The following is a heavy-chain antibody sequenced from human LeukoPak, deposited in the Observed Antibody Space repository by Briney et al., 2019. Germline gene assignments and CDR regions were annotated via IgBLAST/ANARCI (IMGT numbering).Heavy chain of an antibody. CDR1: GGSISSSSYY. J-gene: IGHJ5*02. CDR3: ARHREWENWFHP. V-gene: IGHV4-39*01. D-gene: IGHD1-26*01. Sequence: PSETLSLTCTVSGGSISSSSYYWGWIRQPPGKGLEWIGSIYYSGSTYYNPSLKSRVTISVDTSKNQFSLKLSSVTAADTAVYYCARHREWENWFHPWGQGTLVTVSS. CDR2: IYYSGST.